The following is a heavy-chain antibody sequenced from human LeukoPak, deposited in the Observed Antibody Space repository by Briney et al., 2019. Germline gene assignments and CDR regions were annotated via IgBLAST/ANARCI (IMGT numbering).Heavy chain of an antibody. V-gene: IGHV3-7*04. CDR2: INQDESEN. D-gene: IGHD1-26*01. CDR1: GFSFGSYW. Sequence: GGSLRLSCAASGFSFGSYWMSWVRQAPGKGLEWVANINQDESENYYVDSVKGRFTISRDNAKNSLYLQMNSLRAEDTAVYYCARVTLLHPFDYWGQGTLVTVSS. J-gene: IGHJ4*02. CDR3: ARVTLLHPFDY.